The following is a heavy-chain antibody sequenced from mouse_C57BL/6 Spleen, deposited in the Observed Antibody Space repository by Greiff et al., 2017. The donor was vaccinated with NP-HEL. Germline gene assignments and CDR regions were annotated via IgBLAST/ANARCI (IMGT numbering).Heavy chain of an antibody. J-gene: IGHJ4*01. CDR1: GYAFSSYW. CDR2: IYPGDGDT. D-gene: IGHD1-1*01. V-gene: IGHV1-80*01. Sequence: VQLQQSGAELVKPGASVKISCKASGYAFSSYWMNWVKQRPGKGLEWIGQIYPGDGDTNYNGKFKGKATLTADKSSSTAYMQLSSLTSEDSAVYFCARRHYGSSYDYAMDYRGQGTSVTVSS. CDR3: ARRHYGSSYDYAMDY.